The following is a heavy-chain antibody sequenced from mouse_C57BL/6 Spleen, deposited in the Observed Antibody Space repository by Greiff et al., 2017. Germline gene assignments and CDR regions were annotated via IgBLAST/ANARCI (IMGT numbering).Heavy chain of an antibody. CDR1: GYSITSGYD. D-gene: IGHD2-4*01. CDR2: ISYSGST. V-gene: IGHV3-1*01. Sequence: VQLQQSGPGMVKPSQSLSLTCTVTGYSITSGYDWHWIRHFPGNKLEWMGYISYSGSTNYNPSLKSRISITHDTSKNHFFLKLNSVTTEDTATYYCARDDYDGWFAYWGQGTLVTVSA. J-gene: IGHJ3*01. CDR3: ARDDYDGWFAY.